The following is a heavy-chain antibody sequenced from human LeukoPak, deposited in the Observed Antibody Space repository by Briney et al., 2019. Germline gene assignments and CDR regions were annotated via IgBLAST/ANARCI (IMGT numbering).Heavy chain of an antibody. J-gene: IGHJ4*02. CDR3: ARVVGTDEGADY. CDR2: IKPDGSEK. Sequence: GGSLRLSCAASGFTCRNNWMNWVRQAPGKGLKWVANIKPDGSEKRYVDSVKGRFTISRDNAKNSLYLQMNSLRAEDTAVYYCARVVGTDEGADYWGQGTLVTVSS. V-gene: IGHV3-7*04. D-gene: IGHD1-7*01. CDR1: GFTCRNNW.